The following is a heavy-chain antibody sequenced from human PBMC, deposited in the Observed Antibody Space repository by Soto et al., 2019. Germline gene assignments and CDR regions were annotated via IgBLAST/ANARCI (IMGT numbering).Heavy chain of an antibody. J-gene: IGHJ4*02. CDR1: GYTFNNYG. CDR2: ISGYNGDT. Sequence: QVQLVQSGAEVKKPGASVKVSCKASGYTFNNYGISWVRQARGQGLEWMGWISGYNGDTDYAHNFKGRLTMTTDTSTSTAYMELRSLTSDDTAVFFCARDSGNFGVWPYFFAHWGQGTLITVSS. V-gene: IGHV1-18*01. D-gene: IGHD4-17*01. CDR3: ARDSGNFGVWPYFFAH.